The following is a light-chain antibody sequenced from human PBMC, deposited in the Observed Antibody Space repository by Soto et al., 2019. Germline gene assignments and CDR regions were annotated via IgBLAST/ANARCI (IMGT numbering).Light chain of an antibody. CDR2: EVS. J-gene: IGLJ1*01. CDR1: SSDVGGYNY. V-gene: IGLV2-14*01. Sequence: SALTQPASVSGSPGQSITISCTGTSSDVGGYNYVSWYQQHPGKAPKLIIYEVSNRPLGVSTRFSRSKTGNTAYLSISALQAEDAAHYYRSSYTTSSTHVFGPGTKVTVL. CDR3: SSYTTSSTHV.